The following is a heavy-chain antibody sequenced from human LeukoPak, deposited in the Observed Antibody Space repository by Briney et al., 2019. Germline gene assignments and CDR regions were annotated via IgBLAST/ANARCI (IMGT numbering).Heavy chain of an antibody. V-gene: IGHV4-39*01. CDR3: ARQVSYYFYYYMDV. J-gene: IGHJ6*03. CDR2: IYYSGTT. Sequence: SETLSVTCTVSGGSISTSSYYWGWIRQPPGKGLEGIGTIYYSGTTYYNPSLESRVTISEDTSRNRFSLMLSSVTAADTAIYYCARQVSYYFYYYMDVWGEGTTVIVSS. CDR1: GGSISTSSYY.